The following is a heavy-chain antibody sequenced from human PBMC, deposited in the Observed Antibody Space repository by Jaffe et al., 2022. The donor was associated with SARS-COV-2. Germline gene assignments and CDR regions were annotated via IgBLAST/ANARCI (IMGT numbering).Heavy chain of an antibody. D-gene: IGHD1-26*01. CDR1: GYTFTNYW. V-gene: IGHV5-51*01. CDR3: ARREAGARDFYGMDV. Sequence: EVQLVQSGAEVKKPGDSLKISCKASGYTFTNYWIAWVRQMPGKGLEWMGIIYPADSDTRYSPSFQSQVTISADKSISTAYLQWSSLKASDNAMYYCARREAGARDFYGMDVWGQGTTVTVSS. J-gene: IGHJ6*02. CDR2: IYPADSDT.